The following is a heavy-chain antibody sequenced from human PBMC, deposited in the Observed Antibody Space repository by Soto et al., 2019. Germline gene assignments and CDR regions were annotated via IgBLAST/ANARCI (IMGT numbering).Heavy chain of an antibody. CDR2: IYYSGST. CDR1: GGSISSYY. V-gene: IGHV4-59*01. J-gene: IGHJ6*03. D-gene: IGHD3-10*01. CDR3: ARDGGEYGSGSYYNDPYYYMDV. Sequence: PSETLSLTCTVSGGSISSYYWSWIRQPPGKGLEWIGYIYYSGSTNYNPSLKSRVNISVDTSKNQFSLKLSSVTAADTAVYYCARDGGEYGSGSYYNDPYYYMDVWGKGTTVTVSS.